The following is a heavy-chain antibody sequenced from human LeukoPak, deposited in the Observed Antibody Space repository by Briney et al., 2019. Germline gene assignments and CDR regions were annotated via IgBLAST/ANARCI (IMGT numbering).Heavy chain of an antibody. J-gene: IGHJ5*02. CDR3: ARDPRLAYCGGDCYSWFDP. CDR2: ISAYNGNT. D-gene: IGHD2-21*02. V-gene: IGHV1-18*04. CDR1: GYTFTSHG. Sequence: ASVKVSCKASGYTFTSHGISWVRQAPGQGLEWMGWISAYNGNTNYAQKLQGRVTMTTDTSTSTAYMELRSLRSDDTAVYYCARDPRLAYCGGDCYSWFDPWGQGTLVTVSS.